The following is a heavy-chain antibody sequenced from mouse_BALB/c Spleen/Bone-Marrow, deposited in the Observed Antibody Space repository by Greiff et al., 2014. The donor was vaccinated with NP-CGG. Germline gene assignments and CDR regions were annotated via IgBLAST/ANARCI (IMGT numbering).Heavy chain of an antibody. D-gene: IGHD2-3*01. V-gene: IGHV2-9*02. CDR1: GFSLTSYG. Sequence: VQLQQSGPGLVAPSQSLSITCTVSGFSLTSYGVHWVRQPPGKGLEWLGVIWAGGNTDYDSALMSRLITSRDNSRSQVFLKMNSLQTDDTAMYYCAREDGYPFGYWGQGTLVTVSA. J-gene: IGHJ3*01. CDR2: IWAGGNT. CDR3: AREDGYPFGY.